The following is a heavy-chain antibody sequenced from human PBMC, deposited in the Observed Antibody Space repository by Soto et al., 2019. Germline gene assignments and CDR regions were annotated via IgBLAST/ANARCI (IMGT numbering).Heavy chain of an antibody. CDR3: ARHARTYDYGDYALGYFFDY. CDR1: DGSISSYY. V-gene: IGHV4-59*08. D-gene: IGHD4-17*01. J-gene: IGHJ4*02. CDR2: IYYSGST. Sequence: LEMLSLTCTVSDGSISSYYWSWIRQPPGKGLEWIGYIYYSGSTNYNPSLKSRVTISVDTSKNQFSLKLSSVTAADTAVYYCARHARTYDYGDYALGYFFDYWGQGTLVTVSS.